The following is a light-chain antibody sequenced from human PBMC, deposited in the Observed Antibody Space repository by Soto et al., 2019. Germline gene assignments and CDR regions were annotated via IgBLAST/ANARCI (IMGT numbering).Light chain of an antibody. CDR1: SGSVSTSYY. Sequence: QTVVTQEPSFSVSPGGTVTLTCGLSSGSVSTSYYPSWYQQTPGQAARTLISSTNTRSSGVPDRFSGSILGNKAALTITGGQADDESDYYCVLYKGSGIYWVFGGGTKLTVL. V-gene: IGLV8-61*01. CDR2: STN. CDR3: VLYKGSGIYWV. J-gene: IGLJ3*02.